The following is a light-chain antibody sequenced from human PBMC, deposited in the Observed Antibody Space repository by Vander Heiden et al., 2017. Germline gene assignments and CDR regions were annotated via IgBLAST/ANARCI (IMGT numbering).Light chain of an antibody. CDR2: AAS. J-gene: IGKJ3*01. CDR3: QPRNSYPPVFT. Sequence: DIQLTQSPSFLSASVGDRVTITCRASQGISSYLAWYQQKPGKAPKLLIYAASTLQSVVPSRFSGSGYATEFTLTISSLHPDDFAAYYCQPRNSYPPVFTFGHGTKVDIK. CDR1: QGISSY. V-gene: IGKV1-9*01.